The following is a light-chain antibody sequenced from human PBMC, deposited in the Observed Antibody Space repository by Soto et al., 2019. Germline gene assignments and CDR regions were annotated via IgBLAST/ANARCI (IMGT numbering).Light chain of an antibody. CDR1: SSDVGGYNF. CDR2: DVN. V-gene: IGLV2-14*03. CDR3: SSYSTTDTLL. J-gene: IGLJ2*01. Sequence: QSALTQPASVSGSPGQSITISCTGSSSDVGGYNFVSWYQHHPDNAPKLMIYDVNNRPSGVSIRVSGSKSGNTASLTISGLQAEDEADYYCSSYSTTDTLLFGGGTKLTVL.